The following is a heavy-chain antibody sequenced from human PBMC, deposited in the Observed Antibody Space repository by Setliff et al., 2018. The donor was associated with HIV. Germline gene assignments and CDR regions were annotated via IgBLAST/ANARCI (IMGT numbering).Heavy chain of an antibody. CDR3: ARDVSWRVRTYIDY. CDR2: ISGSGGST. CDR1: GFTFSSYE. V-gene: IGHV3-23*01. Sequence: PGGSLRLSCAASGFTFSSYEMNWVRQAPGKGLEWVSAISGSGGSTYYADSVRGRFTISRDNAKNSLYLQMNSLRAEDTAVYYCARDVSWRVRTYIDYWGQGALVTVSS. D-gene: IGHD3-3*01. J-gene: IGHJ4*02.